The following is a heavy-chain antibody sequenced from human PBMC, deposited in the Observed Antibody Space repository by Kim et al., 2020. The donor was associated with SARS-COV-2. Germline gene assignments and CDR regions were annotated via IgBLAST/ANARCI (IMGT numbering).Heavy chain of an antibody. V-gene: IGHV1-3*01. Sequence: KYSRKFQGRVTITRDTSASTAYMELSSLGSEDTAVYYCAGVKFGEASFDYWGQGTLVTVSS. CDR3: AGVKFGEASFDY. D-gene: IGHD3-10*01. J-gene: IGHJ4*02.